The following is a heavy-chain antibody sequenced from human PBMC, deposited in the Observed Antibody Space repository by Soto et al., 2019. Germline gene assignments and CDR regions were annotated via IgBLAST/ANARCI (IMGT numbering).Heavy chain of an antibody. V-gene: IGHV4-39*01. CDR2: IYYSGST. J-gene: IGHJ4*02. Sequence: QLQLQESGPGLVNPSETLSLTCTVSGGSISSSSYYWGWIRQPPGKGLEWIGTIYYSGSTYDNPSLKSRVTISVDTSKNQFSLKLSSVTAADTAVYYCASSGYCSGGTCYPYYFDYWGQGTLVTVSS. CDR3: ASSGYCSGGTCYPYYFDY. CDR1: GGSISSSSYY. D-gene: IGHD2-15*01.